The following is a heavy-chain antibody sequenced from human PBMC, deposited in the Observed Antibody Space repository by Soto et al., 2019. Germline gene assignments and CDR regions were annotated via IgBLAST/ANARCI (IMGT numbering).Heavy chain of an antibody. Sequence: QAHLVQSGAEVKMPGDSVQVSCKASGFVSTNYNFHWVRQAPGQSPQWMGRINAANGNTQYSQNFQGRVTFPSDASASTAFMELTNLRFEDKAMYYCATDYGSNWRLWGQGTLVSVSS. CDR3: ATDYGSNWRL. CDR1: GFVSTNYN. D-gene: IGHD3-10*01. V-gene: IGHV1-3*01. J-gene: IGHJ4*02. CDR2: INAANGNT.